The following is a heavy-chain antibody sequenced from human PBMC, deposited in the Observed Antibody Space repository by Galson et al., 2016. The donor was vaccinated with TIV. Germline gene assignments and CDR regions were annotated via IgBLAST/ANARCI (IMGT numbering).Heavy chain of an antibody. CDR2: IEEDGSET. J-gene: IGHJ4*02. CDR1: GFAFRSFW. D-gene: IGHD3-16*02. CDR3: FIGHYSDS. V-gene: IGHV3-7*01. Sequence: SLRLSCAASGFAFRSFWMRWVRQAPGKGLEWVANIEEDGSETYYVDSVKGRFTISRDNAKNSLHLQMNSLRAEDTAVYYCFIGHYSDSWGQGTLVTVSS.